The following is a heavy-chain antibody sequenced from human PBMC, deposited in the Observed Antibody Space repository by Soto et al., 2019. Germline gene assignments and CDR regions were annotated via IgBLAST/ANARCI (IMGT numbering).Heavy chain of an antibody. D-gene: IGHD3-16*01. CDR3: TRGLGAGLMGDY. CDR1: GYSFTTYR. J-gene: IGHJ4*02. CDR2: ISPGDAET. Sequence: PGESLKISCKGSGYSFTTYRIGWVRQRPGKGLEWMALISPGDAETRYSPSFEGQVTFSADRSINTAYVQWRSLKASDTAMYYCTRGLGAGLMGDYWGQGTLVTVSS. V-gene: IGHV5-51*01.